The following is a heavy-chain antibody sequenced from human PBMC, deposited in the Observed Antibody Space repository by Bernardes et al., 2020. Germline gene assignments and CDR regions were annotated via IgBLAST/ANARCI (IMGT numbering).Heavy chain of an antibody. CDR3: ARGYQLLWGGWLDP. J-gene: IGHJ5*02. CDR2: IYYSGST. V-gene: IGHV4-61*01. CDR1: GGSVSSGSYY. D-gene: IGHD2-2*01. Sequence: SETLSLTCTVSGGSVSSGSYYWSWIRQPPGKGLEWIGYIYYSGSTNYNPSLKSRVTISVDTSKNQFSLKLSSVTAADTAVYYCARGYQLLWGGWLDPWGQGSLVTVSS.